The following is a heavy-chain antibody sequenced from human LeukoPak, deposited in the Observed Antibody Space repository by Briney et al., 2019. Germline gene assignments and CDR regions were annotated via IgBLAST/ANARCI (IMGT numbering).Heavy chain of an antibody. Sequence: GGSLRLSCAASEFTFSSYEMNWVRQAPGKGLEWISYISSSGSAIYYADSVKGRFTISRDNSKNTLYLQMNSLRAEDTAVYYCAKDLKAGDGIWLTDCWGQGTLVTVSS. CDR3: AKDLKAGDGIWLTDC. CDR2: ISSSGSAI. CDR1: EFTFSSYE. D-gene: IGHD3-9*01. V-gene: IGHV3-48*03. J-gene: IGHJ4*02.